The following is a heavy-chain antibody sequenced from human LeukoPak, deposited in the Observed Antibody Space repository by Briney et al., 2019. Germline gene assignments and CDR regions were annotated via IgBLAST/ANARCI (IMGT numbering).Heavy chain of an antibody. CDR1: GFTFSSHA. V-gene: IGHV3-30-3*01. CDR3: ARNPGRTLVVVTAVDY. J-gene: IGHJ4*02. CDR2: ISYDGSNK. Sequence: GGSLRLSCAASGFTFSSHAMHWVRQAPGKGLEWVGVISYDGSNKYYGDSAKGRFTITRDNSKNTLYVQMNSLRVEDTAVYYCARNPGRTLVVVTAVDYWGQGTLVTVSS. D-gene: IGHD2-21*02.